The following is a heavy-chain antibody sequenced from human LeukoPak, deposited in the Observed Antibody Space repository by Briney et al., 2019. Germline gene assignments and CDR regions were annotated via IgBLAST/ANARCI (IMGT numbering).Heavy chain of an antibody. J-gene: IGHJ4*02. D-gene: IGHD3-10*01. CDR2: INSRGSYI. CDR1: XFTFSSYD. CDR3: ARGPSSRIDS. V-gene: IGHV3-21*01. Sequence: KSGGSLRLSGAASXFTFSSYDMNWVRQAPGKGLEWVSSINSRGSYIQYAESVKGRFTISRDNAKNSLYLQMISLRDADTAVYYCARGPSSRIDSWGQGALVTVSS.